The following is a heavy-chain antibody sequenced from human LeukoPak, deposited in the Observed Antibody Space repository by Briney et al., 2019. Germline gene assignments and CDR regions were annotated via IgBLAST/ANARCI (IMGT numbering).Heavy chain of an antibody. J-gene: IGHJ4*02. Sequence: GGTLRLFCVASAFTFSDYWMHWVRHAPGKGLVWVSRISGNGNTRNYADSVKGRFTISRDNAKNSLYLQMNSLRAEDTAVYYCAIDPNWNYFVRYYFDYWGQGTLVTVSS. V-gene: IGHV3-74*01. CDR3: AIDPNWNYFVRYYFDY. D-gene: IGHD1-7*01. CDR2: ISGNGNTR. CDR1: AFTFSDYW.